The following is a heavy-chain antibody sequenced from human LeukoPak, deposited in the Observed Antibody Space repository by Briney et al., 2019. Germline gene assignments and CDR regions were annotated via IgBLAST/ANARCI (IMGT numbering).Heavy chain of an antibody. CDR3: ARDYEYSSSWFSDAFDI. D-gene: IGHD6-13*01. Sequence: ASVKVSCKASGYTFTGYYMHWVRQAPGQGLEWMGWINPNSGGTNYAQKFQGRVTMTRDTSISTAYMVLSRLRSDDTAVYYCARDYEYSSSWFSDAFDIWGQGTMVTVSS. J-gene: IGHJ3*02. CDR1: GYTFTGYY. V-gene: IGHV1-2*02. CDR2: INPNSGGT.